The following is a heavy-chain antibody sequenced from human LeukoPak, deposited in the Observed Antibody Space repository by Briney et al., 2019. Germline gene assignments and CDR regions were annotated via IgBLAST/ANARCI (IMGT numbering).Heavy chain of an antibody. D-gene: IGHD5-18*01. J-gene: IGHJ6*02. V-gene: IGHV3-9*01. Sequence: GGSLRLSRAASGFTFDDYAMHWVRQAPGKGLEWVSGISWNSGSIGYADSVKGRFTISRDNAKNSLYLQMNSLRAEDTALYYCAKDIGDTAHYYYGMDVWGQGTTVTVSS. CDR3: AKDIGDTAHYYYGMDV. CDR2: ISWNSGSI. CDR1: GFTFDDYA.